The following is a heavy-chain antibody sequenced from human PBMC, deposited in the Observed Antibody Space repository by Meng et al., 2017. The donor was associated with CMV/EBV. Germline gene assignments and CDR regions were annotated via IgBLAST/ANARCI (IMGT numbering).Heavy chain of an antibody. J-gene: IGHJ6*02. CDR3: ARGPMVRGVIGYYYYGMDV. CDR2: IYYSGST. Sequence: SETLSLTCTVSGGSISSGDYYWSWIRQPPGKGLEWIGYIYYSGSTYYNPSLKSRVTISVDTSKNQFSLKLSSVTAADTAVYYCARGPMVRGVIGYYYYGMDVWGQGTTVTV. D-gene: IGHD3-10*01. V-gene: IGHV4-30-4*08. CDR1: GGSISSGDYY.